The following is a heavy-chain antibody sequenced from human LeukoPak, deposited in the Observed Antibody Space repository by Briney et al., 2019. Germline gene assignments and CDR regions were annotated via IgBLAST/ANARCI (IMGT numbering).Heavy chain of an antibody. V-gene: IGHV3-30*04. D-gene: IGHD2-2*01. CDR3: ARDLMPYAATLGY. CDR1: GFTFSSYA. J-gene: IGHJ4*02. CDR2: ISYDGSNK. Sequence: GGSLRLSCAASGFTFSSYAMHWVRQAPGKGLEWVAVISYDGSNKHYADSVKGRFTISRDNSKNTLYLQMNSLRAEDTAVYYCARDLMPYAATLGYWGQGTLVTVSS.